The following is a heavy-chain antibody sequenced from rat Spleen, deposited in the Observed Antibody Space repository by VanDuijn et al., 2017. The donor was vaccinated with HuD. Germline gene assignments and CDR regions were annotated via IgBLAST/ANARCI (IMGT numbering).Heavy chain of an antibody. CDR2: IWTGGST. Sequence: QVQLKESGPGLVQPSQTLSLTCTVSGFSLTRYHVTWVRQPPGKGLEWMGVIWTGGSTSYNSLLKSRLSISRDISKSQVFLRMNSLQTEDTATYYCAREGFSSTFFDYWGQGVMVTVSS. CDR1: GFSLTRYH. V-gene: IGHV2-43*01. CDR3: AREGFSSTFFDY. D-gene: IGHD4-1*01. J-gene: IGHJ2*01.